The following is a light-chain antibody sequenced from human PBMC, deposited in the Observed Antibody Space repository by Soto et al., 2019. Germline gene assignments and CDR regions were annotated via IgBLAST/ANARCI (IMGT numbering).Light chain of an antibody. CDR1: QSVSGY. V-gene: IGKV3-11*01. CDR3: QQYNSFAWT. Sequence: ELVLTQSPSTLSLSPGDRATLSCRASQSVSGYLAWYQQKPGQAPKLLISDAYTLESGVPSRFSGSGSGPEFTLTISSLQPDDFGTYYCQQYNSFAWTFGQGTKVDIK. J-gene: IGKJ1*01. CDR2: DAY.